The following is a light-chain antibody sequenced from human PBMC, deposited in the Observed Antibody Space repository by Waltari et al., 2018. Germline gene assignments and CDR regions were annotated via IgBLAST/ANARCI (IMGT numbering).Light chain of an antibody. J-gene: IGKJ1*01. CDR1: QSVSST. V-gene: IGKV3-15*01. CDR3: QQYYNWLWT. Sequence: EIVMPQSPATLSVSLGERATLSCRASQSVSSTLAWYQQRPGQAPRLLIYGASTRATGVPARFSGSGSGTEFTLTISSLQSEDFAIYYCQQYYNWLWTFGQGTKVEIK. CDR2: GAS.